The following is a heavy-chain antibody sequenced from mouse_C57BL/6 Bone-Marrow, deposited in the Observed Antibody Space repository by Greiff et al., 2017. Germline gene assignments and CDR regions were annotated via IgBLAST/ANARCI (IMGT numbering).Heavy chain of an antibody. D-gene: IGHD2-4*01. J-gene: IGHJ3*01. CDR3: ARGDYDPWFAY. V-gene: IGHV1-55*01. CDR1: GYTFTSYW. Sequence: QVQLKESGAELVKPGASVKMSCKASGYTFTSYWITWVKQRPGQGLEWIGDIYPGSGSTNYNEKFKSKATLTVDTSSSTAYMQLSSLTSEDSAVYYCARGDYDPWFAYWGQGTLVTVSA. CDR2: IYPGSGST.